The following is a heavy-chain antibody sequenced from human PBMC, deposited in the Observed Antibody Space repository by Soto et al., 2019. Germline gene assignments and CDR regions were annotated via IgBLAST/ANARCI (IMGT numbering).Heavy chain of an antibody. CDR2: ISNSCHSA. Sequence: GGSLRLSCAASGFTFSSYARNWGREAPGKGLEWISVISNSCHSADYADSVKGRFTISRDNSKNTLYLQIKSLRAEDTAAYYCSKGGPTLLNFFGPWRPPPLVTVFS. J-gene: IGHJ5*02. V-gene: IGHV3-23*01. CDR1: GFTFSSYA. CDR3: SKGGPTLLNFFGP. D-gene: IGHD3-10*01.